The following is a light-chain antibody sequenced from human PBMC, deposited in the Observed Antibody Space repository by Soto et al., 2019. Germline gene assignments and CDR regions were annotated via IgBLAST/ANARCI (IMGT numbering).Light chain of an antibody. CDR1: SSDIGGYIF. Sequence: QSALTQPASVSGSPGQSITVSCTGTSSDIGGYIFVSWYQQHPGKAPKLMIYDINNRPSGVSKRFSGSKSGSTASLTISGLQAEDEADYYCVSYTARSSYVFGTGTKLTVL. J-gene: IGLJ1*01. CDR2: DIN. CDR3: VSYTARSSYV. V-gene: IGLV2-14*01.